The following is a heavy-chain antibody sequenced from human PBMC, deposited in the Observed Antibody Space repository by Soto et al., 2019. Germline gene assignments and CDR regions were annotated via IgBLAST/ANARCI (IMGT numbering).Heavy chain of an antibody. Sequence: EVQLLESGGGLVQPGGSLRLSCAASGFTFRSYAMSWVRQAPGKGLEWVSGISGSGSSTYYADSVKGRFTISRDNSKNTLYLQMNSLRVEDTAVYYCAKGSGLEPNYYGMDVWGQGTTVTVSS. D-gene: IGHD1-1*01. V-gene: IGHV3-23*01. CDR3: AKGSGLEPNYYGMDV. J-gene: IGHJ6*02. CDR2: ISGSGSST. CDR1: GFTFRSYA.